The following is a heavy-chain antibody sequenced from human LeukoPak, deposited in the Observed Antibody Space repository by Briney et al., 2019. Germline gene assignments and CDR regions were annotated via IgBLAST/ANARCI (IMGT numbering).Heavy chain of an antibody. V-gene: IGHV1-69*06. CDR2: IIPIFGTA. Sequence: ASVKVSCKASGGTFSSYAISWVRQAPGQGLEWMGGIIPIFGTANYAQKFQGRVTITADKSTSTAYMELSRLRSEDTAVYYCAAPVLTGYYYYGMDVWGKGTTVTVSS. CDR3: AAPVLTGYYYYGMDV. D-gene: IGHD3-9*01. CDR1: GGTFSSYA. J-gene: IGHJ6*04.